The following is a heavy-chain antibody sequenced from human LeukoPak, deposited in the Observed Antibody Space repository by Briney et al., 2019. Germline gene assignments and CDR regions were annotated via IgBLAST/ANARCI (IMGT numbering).Heavy chain of an antibody. V-gene: IGHV3-23*01. Sequence: GGSLRLSCAASGFNFSNYAMSWVRQAPGRGLEWVSVISDSGGRTNYADSVKGRFTISRDNSRNTLFLQLSSLRDDDTAIYYCAKRLGYDYGYYDYWGQGALVTVTS. J-gene: IGHJ4*02. CDR2: ISDSGGRT. CDR1: GFNFSNYA. D-gene: IGHD5-18*01. CDR3: AKRLGYDYGYYDY.